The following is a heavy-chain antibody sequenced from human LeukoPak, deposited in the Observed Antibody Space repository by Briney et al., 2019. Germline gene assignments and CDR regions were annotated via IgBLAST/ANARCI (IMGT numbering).Heavy chain of an antibody. CDR1: GFTFSTYG. CDR2: ISYDGTTK. V-gene: IGHV3-30*03. J-gene: IGHJ4*02. CDR3: TGGGSWAYSSTLDF. Sequence: GRSLRLSCAASGFTFSTYGMYWVRQAPGKGLEWVTVISYDGTTKHYADSVKGRFTVSRDNSKKTLYLQLNNLRVEDTAVYYCTGGGSWAYSSTLDFWGQGTLVTVSP. D-gene: IGHD2-2*01.